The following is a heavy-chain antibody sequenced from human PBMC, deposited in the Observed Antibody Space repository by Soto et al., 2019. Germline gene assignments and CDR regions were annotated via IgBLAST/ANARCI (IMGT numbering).Heavy chain of an antibody. D-gene: IGHD2-15*01. J-gene: IGHJ4*02. Sequence: SEKVSCKASGGTFSSYAISWVRQAPGQGLEWMGGIIPIFGTANYAQKFQGRVTITADESTSTAYMELSSLRSEDTAVYYCARVSGYCSGGSCYPTYFDYWGQGTLVTVSS. CDR2: IIPIFGTA. V-gene: IGHV1-69*13. CDR3: ARVSGYCSGGSCYPTYFDY. CDR1: GGTFSSYA.